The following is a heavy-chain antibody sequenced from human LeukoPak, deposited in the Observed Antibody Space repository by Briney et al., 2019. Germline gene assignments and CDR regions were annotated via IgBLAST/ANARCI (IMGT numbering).Heavy chain of an antibody. CDR3: AKGAPDCSGGGCYSESYYYYYMDV. D-gene: IGHD2-15*01. Sequence: GGSLRLSCAASGFTFSSYGMHWVRQAPGKGLEWVAVISYDGSNKYYADSVKGRFTISRDNSKNTLYLEMNSLRAEDTAVYYCAKGAPDCSGGGCYSESYYYYYMDVWGKGTTVTVSS. CDR2: ISYDGSNK. J-gene: IGHJ6*03. V-gene: IGHV3-30*18. CDR1: GFTFSSYG.